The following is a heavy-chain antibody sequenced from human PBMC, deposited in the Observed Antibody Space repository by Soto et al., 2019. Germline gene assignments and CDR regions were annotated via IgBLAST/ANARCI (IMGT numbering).Heavy chain of an antibody. CDR3: ARQYRYCSSTSCQSWFDP. CDR1: GFTFSSYE. V-gene: IGHV3-48*03. Sequence: SLRLSCAASGFTFSSYEMNWVRQAAGKGLEWVSYISSSGSTIYYADSVKGRFTISRDNAKNSLYLQMNSLRAEDTAVYYCARQYRYCSSTSCQSWFDPWGQGTLVTVSS. J-gene: IGHJ5*02. D-gene: IGHD2-2*01. CDR2: ISSSGSTI.